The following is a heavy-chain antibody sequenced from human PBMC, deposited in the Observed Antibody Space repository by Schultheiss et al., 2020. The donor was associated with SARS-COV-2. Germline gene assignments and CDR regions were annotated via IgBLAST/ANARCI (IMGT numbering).Heavy chain of an antibody. CDR2: IYTSGST. J-gene: IGHJ5*02. Sequence: SQTLSLTCTVSGGSISSYYWSWIRQPPGKGLEWIGRIYTSGSTYYNPSLKSRVTISVDTSKNQFSLKLSSVTAADTAVYYCARHRLGITGTKRGWFDPWGQGTLVTVSS. CDR3: ARHRLGITGTKRGWFDP. V-gene: IGHV4-4*07. D-gene: IGHD1-7*01. CDR1: GGSISSYY.